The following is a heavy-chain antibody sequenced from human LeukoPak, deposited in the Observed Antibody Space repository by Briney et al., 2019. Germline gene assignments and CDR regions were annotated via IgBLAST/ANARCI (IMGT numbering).Heavy chain of an antibody. J-gene: IGHJ4*02. CDR1: GGSISSGSYY. V-gene: IGHV4-39*01. CDR3: ARQGDGGRAFDY. D-gene: IGHD4-23*01. CDR2: IYHSGST. Sequence: SETLSLTCTVSGGSISSGSYYWGWIRQPPGKGLEWIGSIYHSGSTYFHPSLKSRVTISVDTSKNQFSLKLSSVTAADTAIYYCARQGDGGRAFDYWGQGTLVTVSS.